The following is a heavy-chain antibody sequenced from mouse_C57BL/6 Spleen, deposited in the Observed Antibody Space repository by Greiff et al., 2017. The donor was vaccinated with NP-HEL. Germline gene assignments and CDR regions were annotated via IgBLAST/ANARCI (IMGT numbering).Heavy chain of an antibody. CDR2: IDPSDSYT. CDR1: GYTFTSYW. Sequence: QVQLQQPGAELVKPGASVKLSCKASGYTFTSYWMQWVKQRPGQGLEWIGEIDPSDSYTNYNQKFKGKATLTVDTSSSTAYMQLSSLTSEDSAVYYCARKEGGAMDYWGQGTSVTVSS. V-gene: IGHV1-50*01. J-gene: IGHJ4*01. CDR3: ARKEGGAMDY.